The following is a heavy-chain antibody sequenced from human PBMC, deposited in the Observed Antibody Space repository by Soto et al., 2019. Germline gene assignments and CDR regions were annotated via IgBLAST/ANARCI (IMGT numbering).Heavy chain of an antibody. CDR1: GGSISSYY. J-gene: IGHJ4*02. V-gene: IGHV4-59*01. CDR3: AREGYSYGLYYFDY. CDR2: IYYSGST. D-gene: IGHD5-18*01. Sequence: TLSLTCTVSGGSISSYYWSWIRQPPGKGLEWIGYIYYSGSTNYNPSLKSRVTISVDTSKNQFSLKLSSVTAADTAVYYCAREGYSYGLYYFDYWGQGTLVTVSS.